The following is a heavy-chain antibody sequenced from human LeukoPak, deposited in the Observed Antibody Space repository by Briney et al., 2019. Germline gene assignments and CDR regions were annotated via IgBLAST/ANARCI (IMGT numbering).Heavy chain of an antibody. V-gene: IGHV1-69*01. Sequence: SVKVSCKASGGTFSSYAISWVRQAPGQGLEWMGGIIPIFGTANYAQKFQGRGTITAAESTSTAYMELSSLRSEDTAVYYCARGSLWGAYYYYMDVWGKGTTVTVSS. CDR1: GGTFSSYA. J-gene: IGHJ6*03. D-gene: IGHD7-27*01. CDR2: IIPIFGTA. CDR3: ARGSLWGAYYYYMDV.